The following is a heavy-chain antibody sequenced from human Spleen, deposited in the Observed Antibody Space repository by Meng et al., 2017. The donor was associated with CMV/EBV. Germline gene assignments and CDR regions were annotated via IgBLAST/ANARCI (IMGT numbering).Heavy chain of an antibody. D-gene: IGHD5-12*01. CDR2: IYHTGSSE. J-gene: IGHJ5*02. V-gene: IGHV1-2*05. CDR1: VSTCNGYP. CDR3: ARSKWLDNWFDP. Sequence: ASVSTCNGYPLAWVRQAPGRGLEWMGQIYHTGSSENSPQMIKGRIMLPKETKIRSAYMLRRRMAFDATVEYCGARSKWLDNWFDPWGQGTLVTVSS.